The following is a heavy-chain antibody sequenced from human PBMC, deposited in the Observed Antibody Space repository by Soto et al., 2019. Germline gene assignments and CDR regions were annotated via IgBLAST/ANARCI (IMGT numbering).Heavy chain of an antibody. D-gene: IGHD1-26*01. CDR2: ISAHGDST. CDR1: GFSFSSYY. V-gene: IGHV3-64D*06. CDR3: VKDRWVDY. Sequence: GSLRLSFSASGFSFSSYYMHWVRQAPGKGLEYVSSISAHGDSTYYTDSVKGRFTISRDNSKNTLYLQMSSLRPEDTAVYYCVKDRWVDYWGQGTLVTVSS. J-gene: IGHJ4*02.